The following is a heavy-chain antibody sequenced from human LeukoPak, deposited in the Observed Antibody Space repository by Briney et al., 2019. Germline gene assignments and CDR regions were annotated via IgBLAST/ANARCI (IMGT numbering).Heavy chain of an antibody. CDR2: IYYGGST. Sequence: SQTLSLTCTVSGGSVSSGSYSWSWIRQPPGKGLEWIGCIYYGGSTNYNPSLKSRVTISVDTSKNQFSLKLSSVTAADTAVYYCASLRLRFLVYGMDVWGQGTTVTVSS. CDR1: GGSVSSGSYS. V-gene: IGHV4-61*01. CDR3: ASLRLRFLVYGMDV. J-gene: IGHJ6*02. D-gene: IGHD3-3*01.